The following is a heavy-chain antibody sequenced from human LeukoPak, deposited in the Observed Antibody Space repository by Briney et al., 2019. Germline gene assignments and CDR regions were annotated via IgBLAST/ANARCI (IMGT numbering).Heavy chain of an antibody. CDR1: GGSFSGYY. J-gene: IGHJ4*02. CDR2: INHSGST. CDR3: ARRSRGLIAAAPFDY. D-gene: IGHD6-13*01. Sequence: SETLSLTCAVYGGSFSGYYRSWIRQPPGKGLEWIGEINHSGSTNYNPSLKSRVTISVDMSKNQFSLKLSSVTAADTAVYYCARRSRGLIAAAPFDYWGQGTLVTVSS. V-gene: IGHV4-34*01.